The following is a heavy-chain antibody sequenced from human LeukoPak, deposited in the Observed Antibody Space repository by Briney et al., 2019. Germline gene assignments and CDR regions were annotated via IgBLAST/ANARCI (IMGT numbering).Heavy chain of an antibody. CDR2: INPNSGGT. V-gene: IGHV1-2*02. CDR3: ARWVSGGIVAAGTTLDYYGMDV. Sequence: ASVKASCKASGYTFTGYYMHWVRQAPGQGLEWMGWINPNSGGTNYAQKFQGRVTMTRDTSISTAYMELSRLRSDDTAVYYCARWVSGGIVAAGTTLDYYGMDVWGQGTTVTVSS. D-gene: IGHD6-13*01. J-gene: IGHJ6*02. CDR1: GYTFTGYY.